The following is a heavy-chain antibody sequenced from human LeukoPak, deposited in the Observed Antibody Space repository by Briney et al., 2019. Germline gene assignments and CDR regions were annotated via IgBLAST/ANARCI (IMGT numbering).Heavy chain of an antibody. Sequence: KPSETLSLTCITSSSYYWGWIRQPPGKGLEWIGSIYYSGITYYSPSLKSRVTISADRSKNQISLSLSSVTAADSAVYYCAKRGGTTRGAFDLWGQGTIVTVSS. CDR3: AKRGGTTRGAFDL. CDR1: TSSSYY. J-gene: IGHJ3*01. V-gene: IGHV4-39*01. CDR2: IYYSGIT. D-gene: IGHD1-14*01.